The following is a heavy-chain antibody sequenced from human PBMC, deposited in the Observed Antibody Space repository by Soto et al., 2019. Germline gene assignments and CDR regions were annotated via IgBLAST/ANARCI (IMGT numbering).Heavy chain of an antibody. Sequence: SGPTLMNPTQTLTLTCTFSGFSLTTSAVAVGWIRQPPGKALEWLAIIYGSDDKFYSPSLKTRLTITKDTSTNQVVLTMTNMVPVDTATYYCAHIGVGTTYLCDYWGQ. CDR1: GFSLTTSAVA. V-gene: IGHV2-5*01. J-gene: IGHJ4*02. D-gene: IGHD1-26*01. CDR3: AHIGVGTTYLCDY. CDR2: IYGSDDK.